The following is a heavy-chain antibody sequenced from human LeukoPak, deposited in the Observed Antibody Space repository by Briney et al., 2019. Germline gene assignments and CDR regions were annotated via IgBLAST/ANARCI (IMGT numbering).Heavy chain of an antibody. CDR3: ARDDSSGYYISAYYDY. J-gene: IGHJ4*02. Sequence: ASVKVSCKASGYTFTSYGISWVQQAPGRGLEWMGWISAYNGNTNYAQKLQGRVTMTTDTSTSTAYMELRSLRSDDTAVYYCARDDSSGYYISAYYDYWGQGTLVTVSS. CDR2: ISAYNGNT. D-gene: IGHD3-22*01. V-gene: IGHV1-18*01. CDR1: GYTFTSYG.